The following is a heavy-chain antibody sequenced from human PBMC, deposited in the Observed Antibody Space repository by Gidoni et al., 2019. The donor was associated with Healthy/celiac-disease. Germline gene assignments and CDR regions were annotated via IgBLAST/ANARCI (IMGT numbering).Heavy chain of an antibody. J-gene: IGHJ4*02. CDR2: IYYSGST. CDR3: ARFRNDFWSGYSYFDY. V-gene: IGHV4-59*01. D-gene: IGHD3-3*01. Sequence: QVQLPESGPGLVKPSETLSLPCTVAGGSISSYYWSWIRQPPGKGLEWIGYIYYSGSTNYNPSLKSRVTISVDTSKNQFSLKLSSVTAADTAVYYCARFRNDFWSGYSYFDYWGQGTLVTVSS. CDR1: GGSISSYY.